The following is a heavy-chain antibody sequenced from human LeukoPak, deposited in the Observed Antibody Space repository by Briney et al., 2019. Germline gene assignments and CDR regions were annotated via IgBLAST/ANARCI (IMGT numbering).Heavy chain of an antibody. V-gene: IGHV3-30*02. D-gene: IGHD3-10*01. CDR3: ARDLFGFGDTN. Sequence: GGSLRLSCAASGFTFSSCGMHWVRQAPGKGLEWVAFIRYDGNNKYYADSVKGRFTISRDNSKNTLYLQVNSLRAEDTAVYYCARDLFGFGDTNWGQGTLVTVSS. CDR1: GFTFSSCG. CDR2: IRYDGNNK. J-gene: IGHJ4*02.